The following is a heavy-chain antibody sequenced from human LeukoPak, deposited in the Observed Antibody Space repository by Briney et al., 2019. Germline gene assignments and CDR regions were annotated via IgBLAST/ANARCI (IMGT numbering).Heavy chain of an antibody. J-gene: IGHJ4*02. D-gene: IGHD2-8*01. CDR1: GYTFTSYY. CDR2: INPSGGST. CDR3: ARGYCTNGVCYGHDY. Sequence: GASVKVSCKASGYTFTSYYMHWVRQAPGQGLEWMGLINPSGGSTSYAQKFQGRVTMTRDTSTSTVYMELSSLRSEDTAVYYCARGYCTNGVCYGHDYWGQGTLVTVSS. V-gene: IGHV1-46*01.